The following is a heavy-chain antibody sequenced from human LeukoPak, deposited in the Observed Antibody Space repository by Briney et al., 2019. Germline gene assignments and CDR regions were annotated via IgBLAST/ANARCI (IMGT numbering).Heavy chain of an antibody. CDR2: INHSGST. CDR3: ARDRSSSVGRNYYNGMDV. Sequence: SETLSLNCAVYGGSFSGYYWSWICQPPGKGLEWIGEINHSGSTNYNPSLKSRVTISVDTSKNQFSLKLNSVTAADTAVYYCARDRSSSVGRNYYNGMDVWGKGTTVTVSS. V-gene: IGHV4-34*01. CDR1: GGSFSGYY. D-gene: IGHD6-25*01. J-gene: IGHJ6*04.